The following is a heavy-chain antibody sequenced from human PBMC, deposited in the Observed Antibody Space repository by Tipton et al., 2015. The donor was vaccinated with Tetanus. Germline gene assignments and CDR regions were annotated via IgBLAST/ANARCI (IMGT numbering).Heavy chain of an antibody. D-gene: IGHD3-10*01. J-gene: IGHJ5*01. CDR2: IFHTGGT. Sequence: TLSLTCTVSGGSINNGASTWSWIRQSPGKGLEWIGYIFHTGGTYYNPSLKSRVTISVDGPKNQFSLNLKSVTAADTAVYYCARSHGSGGLLWFDSWGQGTLVTVSS. CDR3: ARSHGSGGLLWFDS. V-gene: IGHV4-30-2*06. CDR1: GGSINNGAST.